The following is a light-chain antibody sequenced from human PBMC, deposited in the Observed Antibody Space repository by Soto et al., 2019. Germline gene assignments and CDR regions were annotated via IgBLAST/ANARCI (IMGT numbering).Light chain of an antibody. J-gene: IGKJ2*01. V-gene: IGKV3-15*01. CDR1: QSVSSN. CDR2: GAS. Sequence: EIVITQSPATLSVSPGERATLSCRASQSVSSNLAWYQQKPGQAPRLLIYGASTRATGLPARFSGSGSGTEFTLTISSLQSEDFAVYYCQQYNNWPPANLQTVYTFGQGTKLEIK. CDR3: QQYNNWPPANLQTVYT.